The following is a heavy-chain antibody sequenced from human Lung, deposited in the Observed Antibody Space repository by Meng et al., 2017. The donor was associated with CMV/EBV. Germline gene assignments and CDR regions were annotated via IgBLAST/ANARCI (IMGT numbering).Heavy chain of an antibody. Sequence: GGSLRLXCVASGFTFSSSYMSWVRQAPGKGLEWVANIKYDGSDKGYVGSVEGRFTISRDNAKNSVYLQMNTLRVEDTAVYYCARDPHFGALDYSGQSTLVTVSS. V-gene: IGHV3-7*01. J-gene: IGHJ4*02. CDR3: ARDPHFGALDY. D-gene: IGHD3-10*01. CDR2: IKYDGSDK. CDR1: GFTFSSSY.